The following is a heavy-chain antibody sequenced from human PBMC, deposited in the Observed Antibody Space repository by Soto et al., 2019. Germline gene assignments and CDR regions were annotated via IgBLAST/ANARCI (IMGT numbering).Heavy chain of an antibody. D-gene: IGHD6-19*01. CDR2: IYPGDSDT. V-gene: IGHV5-51*01. CDR1: GYTFTDYW. CDR3: AKDKTGGHSSGWFHYSYGMDV. Sequence: PGESLKISCQGSGYTFTDYWIGWVRQLPGKGLEWMGIIYPGDSDTRYSPSFQGHVTITVDKSTNTAYLQWNTLRASDTALYYCAKDKTGGHSSGWFHYSYGMDVWGQGTPVTVSS. J-gene: IGHJ6*02.